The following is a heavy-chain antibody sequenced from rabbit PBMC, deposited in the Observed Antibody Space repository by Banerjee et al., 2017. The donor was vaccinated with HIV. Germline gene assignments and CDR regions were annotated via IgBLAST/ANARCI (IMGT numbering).Heavy chain of an antibody. V-gene: IGHV1S45*01. CDR1: GFSFSSRYW. CDR2: IDSGSSAT. Sequence: QEQLEESGGDLVKPEGSLTLTCTASGFSFSSRYWICWVRQAPGKGLEWIGCIDSGSSATYYASWAKGRFTISNPSSTTVTLQMTSLTAADTATYFCARHGGNGGDGTFNLWGQGTLVTVS. CDR3: ARHGGNGGDGTFNL. D-gene: IGHD2-1*01. J-gene: IGHJ4*01.